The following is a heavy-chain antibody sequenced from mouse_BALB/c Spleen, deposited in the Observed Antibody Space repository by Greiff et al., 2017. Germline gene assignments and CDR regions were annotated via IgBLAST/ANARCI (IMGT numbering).Heavy chain of an antibody. CDR2: ISSGSSTS. Sequence: EVMLVQSGGGLVQPGGSRKLSCAASGFTFSSFGMHWVSQAPEKGLEWVAYISSGSSTSYYADTVKGRFTISRDNPTNTLFLQMTSLRSEDTAMYYCAGVGYYYGSGGGYFDYWGQGTTLTVSS. CDR1: GFTFSSFG. CDR3: AGVGYYYGSGGGYFDY. D-gene: IGHD1-1*01. J-gene: IGHJ2*01. V-gene: IGHV5-17*02.